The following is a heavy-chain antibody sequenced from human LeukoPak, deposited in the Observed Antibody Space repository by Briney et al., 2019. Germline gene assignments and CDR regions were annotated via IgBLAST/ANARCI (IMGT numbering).Heavy chain of an antibody. CDR3: AKVPRAGRFGVDY. J-gene: IGHJ4*02. Sequence: PGGSLSLSRAPSGFTFSSYAMSWVRQAPGKGLEWVSAISGSGGSTYYADSVKGRFTISRDNSKNTLYLQMNSLRAEDTAVYYCAKVPRAGRFGVDYWGQGTLVTVP. D-gene: IGHD3-10*01. CDR2: ISGSGGST. V-gene: IGHV3-23*01. CDR1: GFTFSSYA.